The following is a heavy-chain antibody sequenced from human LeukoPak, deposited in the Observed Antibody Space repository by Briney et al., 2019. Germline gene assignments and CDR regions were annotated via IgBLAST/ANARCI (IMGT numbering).Heavy chain of an antibody. V-gene: IGHV4-38-2*01. CDR3: ARRYSNYFFDY. CDR1: GYSITSGYY. Sequence: SETLSLTCAVSGYSITSGYYWAWIRQPPGKGLEWIGNIYHSGSTYYNASLKSRVTVSVDTSKNQFSLKLSSVTAADTAVYYCARRYSNYFFDYWGQGTLVTVSS. CDR2: IYHSGST. J-gene: IGHJ4*02. D-gene: IGHD4-11*01.